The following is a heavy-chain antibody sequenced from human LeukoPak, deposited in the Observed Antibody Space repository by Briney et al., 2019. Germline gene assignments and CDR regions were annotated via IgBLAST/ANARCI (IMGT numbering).Heavy chain of an antibody. J-gene: IGHJ4*02. V-gene: IGHV4-34*01. CDR3: ARPGNYNYGGYYFNY. CDR2: INHSGTA. D-gene: IGHD5-24*01. Sequence: SETLSLTCAVYDETFSGYFWSWIRQSPGKGLEWIGEINHSGTANYNPSLKSRDTISVDTSMNQFSLKVRSVTAADTALYYCARPGNYNYGGYYFNYWGQGTLVTVSS. CDR1: DETFSGYF.